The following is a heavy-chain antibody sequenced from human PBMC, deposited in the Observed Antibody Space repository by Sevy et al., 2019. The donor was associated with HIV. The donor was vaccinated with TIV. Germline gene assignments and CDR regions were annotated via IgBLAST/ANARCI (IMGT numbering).Heavy chain of an antibody. CDR2: IYYSGST. Sequence: SETLSLTCTVSGGSISSGGYYWSWIRQHPGKGLEWIGYIYYSGSTYYHPSLKSRVTISVDTSKNQFSLKLSSVTAADTAVYYCARAIAARHFDYWGQGTLVTVSS. V-gene: IGHV4-31*03. D-gene: IGHD6-6*01. CDR3: ARAIAARHFDY. J-gene: IGHJ4*02. CDR1: GGSISSGGYY.